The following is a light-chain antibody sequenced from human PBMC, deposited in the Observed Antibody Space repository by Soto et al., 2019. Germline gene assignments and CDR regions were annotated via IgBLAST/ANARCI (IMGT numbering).Light chain of an antibody. V-gene: IGLV1-40*01. Sequence: QSVLTQPPSVSGAPGQRVTISCTGSNSSIGAGYAVHWYQQLPGTAPKLLIYANNIRPSGVPDRVSGSKSGTSASLAITGLQAEDEAYYYCSSYTSSSTYVFGTGTKLTVL. J-gene: IGLJ1*01. CDR1: NSSIGAGYA. CDR2: ANN. CDR3: SSYTSSSTYV.